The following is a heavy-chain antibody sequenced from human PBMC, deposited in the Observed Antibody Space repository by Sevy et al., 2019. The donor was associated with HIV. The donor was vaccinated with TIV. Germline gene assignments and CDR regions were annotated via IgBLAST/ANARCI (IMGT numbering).Heavy chain of an antibody. J-gene: IGHJ4*02. CDR1: GFTFSDYY. CDR3: ARAPQYYDILTGYYPPDY. V-gene: IGHV3-11*01. Sequence: GGSLRLSCAASGFTFSDYYMSWIRQAPGKGLEWVSYISSSGSTIYYADSVKDRFTISRDNAKNSLYLQMNSLRAEDTAVYYCARAPQYYDILTGYYPPDYWGQGTLVTVSS. CDR2: ISSSGSTI. D-gene: IGHD3-9*01.